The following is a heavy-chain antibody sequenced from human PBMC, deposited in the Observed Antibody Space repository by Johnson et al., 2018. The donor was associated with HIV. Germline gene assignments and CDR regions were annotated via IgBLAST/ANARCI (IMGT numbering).Heavy chain of an antibody. D-gene: IGHD5-18*01. J-gene: IGHJ3*02. CDR3: ARAYSYGAFDI. Sequence: QVQLVESGGGVVQPGRSLRLSCAASRFTFSSYAMHWVRQAPGKGLEWVAVISYDGSNKYYADSVKGRFTISRDNSKNTLYLNMSSLRAEDTAVYYCARAYSYGAFDIWGQGTMVTVSS. V-gene: IGHV3-30*14. CDR1: RFTFSSYA. CDR2: ISYDGSNK.